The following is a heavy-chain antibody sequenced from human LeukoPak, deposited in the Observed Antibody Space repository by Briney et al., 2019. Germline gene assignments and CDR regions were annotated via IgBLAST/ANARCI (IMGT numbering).Heavy chain of an antibody. V-gene: IGHV1-69*05. CDR1: GGTFSSYA. J-gene: IGHJ4*02. CDR2: IIPIFGTA. D-gene: IGHD6-13*01. Sequence: ASVKVSCTASGGTFSSYAISWVRQAPGQGLEWMGRIIPIFGTANYAQKFQGRVTITTDESTSTAYMELSSLRSEDTAVYYCARARIAAFIDWGQGTLVTVSS. CDR3: ARARIAAFID.